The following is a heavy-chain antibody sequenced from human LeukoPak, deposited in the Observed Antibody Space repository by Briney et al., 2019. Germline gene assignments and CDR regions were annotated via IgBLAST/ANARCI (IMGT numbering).Heavy chain of an antibody. D-gene: IGHD1-14*01. Sequence: GASVKVSCKASGYRFTTYYIHWVRQAPGQGPEWMGIVIPASGGTDYGHKFQGRVTMTRDTSTNTVCMELSSLRFEDTAIYYCARESPDSFYFDYWGQGTLVTVSS. J-gene: IGHJ4*02. CDR1: GYRFTTYY. V-gene: IGHV1-46*01. CDR2: VIPASGGT. CDR3: ARESPDSFYFDY.